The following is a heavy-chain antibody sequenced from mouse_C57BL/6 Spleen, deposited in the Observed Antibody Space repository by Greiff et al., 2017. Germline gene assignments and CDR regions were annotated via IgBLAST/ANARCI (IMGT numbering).Heavy chain of an antibody. J-gene: IGHJ3*01. CDR1: GYTFTSYW. CDR2: IDPSDSYT. Sequence: QVQLQQPGAELVMPGASVKLSCKASGYTFTSYWMHWVKQRPGQGLEWIGEIDPSDSYTNYNQKFKGKSTLTVDKSSSTAYMQLSSLTSADSAVYYCARSKLGWFADWGQGTLVTVSA. CDR3: ARSKLGWFAD. V-gene: IGHV1-69*01. D-gene: IGHD4-1*01.